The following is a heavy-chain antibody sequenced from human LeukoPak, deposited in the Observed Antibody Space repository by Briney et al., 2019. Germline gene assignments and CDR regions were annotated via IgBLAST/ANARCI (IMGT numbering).Heavy chain of an antibody. Sequence: PGGSLRLSCAVTGFTFSSYWMSWVRQAPGKGLEWVANIKQDGSEKYYVDSVKGRFTISRDNAKNSLYLQMNSLRAEDTAVYYCARGATGYYDSSGYNYLGYYFDYWGQGTLVTVSS. D-gene: IGHD3-22*01. CDR2: IKQDGSEK. V-gene: IGHV3-7*01. J-gene: IGHJ4*02. CDR1: GFTFSSYW. CDR3: ARGATGYYDSSGYNYLGYYFDY.